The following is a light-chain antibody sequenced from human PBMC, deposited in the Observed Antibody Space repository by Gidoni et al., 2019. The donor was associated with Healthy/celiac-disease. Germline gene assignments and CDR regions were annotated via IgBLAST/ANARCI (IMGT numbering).Light chain of an antibody. Sequence: DIQLTQSPSFLSASVGARVTITCRASQGISSYLAWYQQKPGKAPKLLIYAASTLQSGVPSRFRGSGSGTEFTLTISSLQPEDFATYYCQQLNSYPPWTFGQGTKVEIK. CDR3: QQLNSYPPWT. CDR2: AAS. J-gene: IGKJ1*01. V-gene: IGKV1-9*01. CDR1: QGISSY.